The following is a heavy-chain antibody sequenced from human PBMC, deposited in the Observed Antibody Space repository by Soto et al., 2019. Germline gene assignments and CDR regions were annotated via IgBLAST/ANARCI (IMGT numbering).Heavy chain of an antibody. D-gene: IGHD6-19*01. CDR1: GFTFSSYA. CDR2: ISGSGGST. J-gene: IGHJ6*02. CDR3: AKTWAVAGTPSPYYYGMDV. V-gene: IGHV3-23*01. Sequence: VGSLRLSCAASGFTFSSYAMSWVRQAPGKGLEWVSAISGSGGSTYYADSVKGRFTISRDNSKNTLYLQMNSLRAEDTAVYYCAKTWAVAGTPSPYYYGMDVWGQGTTVTVSS.